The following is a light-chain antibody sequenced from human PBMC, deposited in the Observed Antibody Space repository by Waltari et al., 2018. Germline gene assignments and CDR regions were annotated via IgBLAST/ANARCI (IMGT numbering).Light chain of an antibody. CDR2: GAS. CDR3: QHYVRLPAT. J-gene: IGKJ1*01. V-gene: IGKV3-20*01. CDR1: QSVTRA. Sequence: EIVFTQSPGRLSSSPGERVTLSCRASQSVTRALAWYQQKPGQAPRLLIFGASNRATGIPDRFSGSGSETDFSLTISGLEPEDFAVYYCQHYVRLPATFGRGTKVEIK.